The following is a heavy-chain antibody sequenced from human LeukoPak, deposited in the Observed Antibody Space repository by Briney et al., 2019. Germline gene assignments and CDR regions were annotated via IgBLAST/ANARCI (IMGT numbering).Heavy chain of an antibody. Sequence: ASVKVSCKASGYTFTSYGISWVRQAPGQGLEWMGWISAYNGNTNYAQKLQGRGTMTTDTSTSTAYMELRSLRSDDTAVYYCARERADGGNSDYYYYYYMDVWGKGTTVTVSS. CDR3: ARERADGGNSDYYYYYYMDV. V-gene: IGHV1-18*01. D-gene: IGHD4-23*01. CDR2: ISAYNGNT. CDR1: GYTFTSYG. J-gene: IGHJ6*03.